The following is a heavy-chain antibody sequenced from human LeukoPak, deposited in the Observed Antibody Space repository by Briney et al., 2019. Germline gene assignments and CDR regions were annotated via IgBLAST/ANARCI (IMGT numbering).Heavy chain of an antibody. J-gene: IGHJ4*02. CDR3: ARERAVGLRYFDWLPEGDFDY. D-gene: IGHD3-9*01. CDR2: IYTSGST. Sequence: PSETLSLTCTVPGGSLSSYYWSWIRQPAGKGLEWIGRIYTSGSTNYNPSLKSRVTISVDTSKNQFSLKLSSVTAADTAVYYCARERAVGLRYFDWLPEGDFDYWGQGTLVTVSS. V-gene: IGHV4-4*07. CDR1: GGSLSSYY.